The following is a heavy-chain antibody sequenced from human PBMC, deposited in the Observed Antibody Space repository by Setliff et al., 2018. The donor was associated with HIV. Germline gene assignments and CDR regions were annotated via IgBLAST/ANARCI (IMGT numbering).Heavy chain of an antibody. Sequence: GASVKVSCKASGYNFNNHGITWVRQAPGRGLEWVGWIGYNGNTNYAQKFQGRVTRTTDTSTSTAYMELSSLRSEDTAVYYCARGDTPSYYYYYYMDVWGKGTTVTVSS. CDR1: GYNFNNHG. D-gene: IGHD2-15*01. CDR2: IGYNGNT. V-gene: IGHV1-18*01. J-gene: IGHJ6*03. CDR3: ARGDTPSYYYYYYMDV.